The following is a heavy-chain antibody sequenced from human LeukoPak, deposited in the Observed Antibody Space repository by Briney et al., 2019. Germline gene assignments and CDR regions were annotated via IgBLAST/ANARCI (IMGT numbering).Heavy chain of an antibody. CDR1: GLSFSNYD. D-gene: IGHD2-2*01. CDR3: ARCGSGCISNSWPFDY. Sequence: GRSLRLSCAASGLSFSNYDMHWVRQAPGKGLEWVALIWYDGSKKNYADSVEGRVTISRDNSKNTLFLQMGSLRAEDTAVYFCARCGSGCISNSWPFDYWGQGTLVTVSP. V-gene: IGHV3-33*01. J-gene: IGHJ4*02. CDR2: IWYDGSKK.